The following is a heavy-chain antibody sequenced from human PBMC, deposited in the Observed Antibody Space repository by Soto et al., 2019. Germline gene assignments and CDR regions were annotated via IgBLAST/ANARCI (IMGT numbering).Heavy chain of an antibody. J-gene: IGHJ4*02. D-gene: IGHD3-10*01. V-gene: IGHV5-51*01. CDR2: IFPDDSDV. CDR3: AKLPPRAQSLVRYYFDY. CDR1: GFTFTDYW. Sequence: GESLKISCKASGFTFTDYWIAWLRQMPGKGLEWMGIIFPDDSDVKYSTSFQGQVIISADRSITTANLQMNSLKASDTAIYYCAKLPPRAQSLVRYYFDYWGQGTPVTVSS.